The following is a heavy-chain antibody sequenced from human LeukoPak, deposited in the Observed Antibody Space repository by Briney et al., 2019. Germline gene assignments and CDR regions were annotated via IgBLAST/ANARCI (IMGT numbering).Heavy chain of an antibody. CDR3: ARASNYYDSSGYYTNFMYYYYYGMDV. J-gene: IGHJ6*02. Sequence: GGSLRLSCAASGFTFSSYWMSWVRQAPGKGLEWVANIKQDGSEKYYVDSVKGRFTISRDSAKNSLYLQMNSLRAEDTAVYYCARASNYYDSSGYYTNFMYYYYYGMDVWGQGTTVTVSS. CDR1: GFTFSSYW. D-gene: IGHD3-22*01. V-gene: IGHV3-7*01. CDR2: IKQDGSEK.